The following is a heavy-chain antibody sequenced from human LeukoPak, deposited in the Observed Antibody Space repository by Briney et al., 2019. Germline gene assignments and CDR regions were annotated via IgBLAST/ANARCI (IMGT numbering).Heavy chain of an antibody. CDR3: ARVGDTAMVRPIDY. Sequence: PSETLSLTCTVSGGSISSYYWSWIRQPPGKGLEWIGEINHSGSTNYNPSLKSRVTISVDTSKNQFSLKLSSVTAADTAVYYCARVGDTAMVRPIDYWGQGTLVTVSS. CDR1: GGSISSYY. J-gene: IGHJ4*02. D-gene: IGHD5-18*01. V-gene: IGHV4-34*01. CDR2: INHSGST.